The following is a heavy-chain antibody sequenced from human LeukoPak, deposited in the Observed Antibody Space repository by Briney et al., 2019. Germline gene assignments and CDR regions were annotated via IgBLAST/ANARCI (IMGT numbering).Heavy chain of an antibody. J-gene: IGHJ4*02. Sequence: SETLSLTCNVSGGSISSHYWSWIRQPPGKGLEWIGRIYTSGSTDYNPSLKSRVTMSVDTPKNQFSLKLSSVTAADTAVYYCARDLIVPVGLTGSGSYSTDYWGQGTLVTVSS. V-gene: IGHV4-4*07. CDR2: IYTSGST. CDR3: ARDLIVPVGLTGSGSYSTDY. CDR1: GGSISSHY. D-gene: IGHD3-10*01.